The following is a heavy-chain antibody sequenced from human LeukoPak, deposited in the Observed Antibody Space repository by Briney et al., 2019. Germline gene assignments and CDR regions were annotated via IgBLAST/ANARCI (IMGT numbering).Heavy chain of an antibody. Sequence: GASVKVSCKASGYTFTSYGISWVRQAPGQGLEWMGGIIPIFGTANYAQKLQGRVTITTDESTSTAYMELSSLRSEDTAVYYCARGLEPGGYFDYWGQGTLVTVSS. D-gene: IGHD1-14*01. CDR1: GYTFTSYG. CDR3: ARGLEPGGYFDY. CDR2: IIPIFGTA. V-gene: IGHV1-69*05. J-gene: IGHJ4*02.